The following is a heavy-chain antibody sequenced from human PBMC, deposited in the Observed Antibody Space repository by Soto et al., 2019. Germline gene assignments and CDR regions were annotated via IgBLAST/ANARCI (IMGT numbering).Heavy chain of an antibody. V-gene: IGHV4-59*08. CDR2: IYYNGDT. CDR3: ARVTPLVGSAKKTFDY. Sequence: SETLSLTCTVSGGSISSYYWSWIRQPPGQGLEWIGYIYYNGDTNYNPSLKSRVTISVDTSKNQFSLKLSSVTAADTAVYYCARVTPLVGSAKKTFDYWGQGTLVTVSS. D-gene: IGHD3-10*01. J-gene: IGHJ4*02. CDR1: GGSISSYY.